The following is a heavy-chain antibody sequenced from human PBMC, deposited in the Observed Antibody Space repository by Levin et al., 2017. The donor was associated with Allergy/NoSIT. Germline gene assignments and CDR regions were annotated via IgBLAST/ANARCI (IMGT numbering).Heavy chain of an antibody. CDR2: ISSSSSTI. D-gene: IGHD2-15*01. J-gene: IGHJ4*02. Sequence: GESLKISCAASGFTFSSYSMNWVRQAPGKGLEWVSYISSSSSTIYYADSVKGRFTISRDNAKNSLYLQMNSLRAEDTAVYYCARGGYCSGGSCYPFDYWGQGTLVTVSS. CDR3: ARGGYCSGGSCYPFDY. V-gene: IGHV3-48*01. CDR1: GFTFSSYS.